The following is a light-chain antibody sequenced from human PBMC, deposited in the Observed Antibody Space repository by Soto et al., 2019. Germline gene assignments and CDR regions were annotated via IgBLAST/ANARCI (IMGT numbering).Light chain of an antibody. J-gene: IGKJ1*01. CDR2: GAS. V-gene: IGKV3-15*01. CDR1: QSIASH. CDR3: QHYHYRWA. Sequence: EIVMTQSPATLSVSPGERATLSCRASQSIASHLAWYQQKPGQAPRLLIYGASTTATGVPARFSGSGSGTDFTLTISSLQSEDFAVYHCQHYHYRWAFGQGTKVEI.